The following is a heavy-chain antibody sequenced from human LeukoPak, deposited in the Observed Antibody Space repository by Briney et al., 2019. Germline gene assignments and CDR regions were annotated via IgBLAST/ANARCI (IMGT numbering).Heavy chain of an antibody. CDR1: GFTFGNYG. J-gene: IGHJ4*02. V-gene: IGHV3-20*04. Sequence: GGSLRLSCAASGFTFGNYGMSWVRQAPGKGLEWVSGINWNGGSTGYADSVEGRFTISRDNAKNSQYLQMNSLRVEDTALYYCARAQTYGDSRLLLDYWGQGALVTVSS. D-gene: IGHD2-21*02. CDR2: INWNGGST. CDR3: ARAQTYGDSRLLLDY.